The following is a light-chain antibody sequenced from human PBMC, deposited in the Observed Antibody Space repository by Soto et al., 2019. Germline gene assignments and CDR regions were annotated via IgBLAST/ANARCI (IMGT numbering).Light chain of an antibody. CDR3: SSYAGTNNWV. V-gene: IGLV2-8*01. J-gene: IGLJ2*01. CDR1: SSDVGGYNY. Sequence: QSALTQPPSASGSPGQSVTISCTGTSSDVGGYNYVSWYQRHPGKAPKLIIYEVTKRPSGVPDRFSGSKSGNTASLTVSGLQAEDEADYYCSSYAGTNNWVFGGGTKVTVL. CDR2: EVT.